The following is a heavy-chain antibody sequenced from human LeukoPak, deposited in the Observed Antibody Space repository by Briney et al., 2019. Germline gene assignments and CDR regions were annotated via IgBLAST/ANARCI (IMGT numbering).Heavy chain of an antibody. CDR2: INPNSGGT. Sequence: ASVKVSCKASGYTFTGYYMHWVRQAPGQGLEWMGWINPNSGGTNYAQKFQGRVTMTRDTSISTAYMELSRLRSDDAAVYYCATGVRDIAGSPDYWGQGTLVTVSS. CDR3: ATGVRDIAGSPDY. V-gene: IGHV1-2*02. J-gene: IGHJ4*02. D-gene: IGHD7-27*01. CDR1: GYTFTGYY.